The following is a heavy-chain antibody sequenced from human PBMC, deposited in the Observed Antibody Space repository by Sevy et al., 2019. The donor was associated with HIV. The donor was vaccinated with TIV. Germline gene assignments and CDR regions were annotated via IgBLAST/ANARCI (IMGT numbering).Heavy chain of an antibody. V-gene: IGHV4-59*13. CDR3: ARVISSWYSYYYYYGIDV. D-gene: IGHD6-13*01. CDR2: IYYSGST. CDR1: GGSISSYY. J-gene: IGHJ6*02. Sequence: SDTLSLTCTVSGGSISSYYWSWIRQPPGKGLEWIGYIYYSGSTNYNPSLKSRVTISVDTSKNQFSLKLSSVTAADTAVYYCARVISSWYSYYYYYGIDVWGQGTTVTVSS.